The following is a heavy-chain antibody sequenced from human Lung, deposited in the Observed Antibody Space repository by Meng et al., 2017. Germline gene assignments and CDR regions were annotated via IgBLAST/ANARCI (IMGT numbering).Heavy chain of an antibody. CDR1: GGSFSDYY. CDR3: ARGPTTMAHDFDY. V-gene: IGHV4-34*01. Sequence: QVQLQPWGAGLLKPSVTLSLTCVVAGGSFSDYYWSWIRQPPGKGLEWIGEINHSGSTNYNPSLESRATISVDTSQNNLSLKLSSVTAADSAVYYCARGPTTMAHDFDYWGQGTLVTVSS. J-gene: IGHJ4*02. D-gene: IGHD4-11*01. CDR2: INHSGST.